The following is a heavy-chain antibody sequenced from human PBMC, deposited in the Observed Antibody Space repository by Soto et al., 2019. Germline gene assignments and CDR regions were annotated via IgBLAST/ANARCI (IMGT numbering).Heavy chain of an antibody. V-gene: IGHV1-46*03. Sequence: ASVKVSCKTSGYTFTSYYIQWVRQAPGQGLEWMGIINPSGGFTTYSQKFQGRVTMTRDTSTSTVYMELSSLRSEDTAVYYCARGRTGGYVRRFFDYWGRGTLVTVSS. CDR3: ARGRTGGYVRRFFDY. CDR2: INPSGGFT. J-gene: IGHJ4*02. D-gene: IGHD5-12*01. CDR1: GYTFTSYY.